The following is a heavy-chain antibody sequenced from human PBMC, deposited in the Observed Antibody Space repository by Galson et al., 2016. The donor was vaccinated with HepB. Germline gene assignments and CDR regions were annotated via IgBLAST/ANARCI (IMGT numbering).Heavy chain of an antibody. J-gene: IGHJ3*02. CDR1: GVSVTSGGYY. CDR2: CYYTANT. Sequence: ETLSLTCNVSGVSVTSGGYYWSWIRQPPGKGLEWIGYCYYTANTGYNPSLESRVTISRDTSKSHFSLTLNSLTAADTAVYYCARVSHDSFDIWGQGTMVTVSS. CDR3: ARVSHDSFDI. V-gene: IGHV4-61*03.